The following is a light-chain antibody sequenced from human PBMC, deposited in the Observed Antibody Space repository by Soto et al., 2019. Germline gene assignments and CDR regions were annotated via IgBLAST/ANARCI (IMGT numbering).Light chain of an antibody. CDR3: MQALQTIT. CDR1: QSLLYSDGNHY. V-gene: IGKV2-28*01. Sequence: DIVMTQSPLSLPVTPGEPASISCRSSQSLLYSDGNHYLEWYLQKPGQSPQLLISMGSTRASGVHDMFSGSGSDTDFTLKIIRVEADDVGVYYCMQALQTITFGQGTRLDIK. CDR2: MGS. J-gene: IGKJ5*01.